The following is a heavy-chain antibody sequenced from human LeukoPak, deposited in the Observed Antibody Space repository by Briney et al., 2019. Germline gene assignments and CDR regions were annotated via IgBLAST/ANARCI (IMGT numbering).Heavy chain of an antibody. J-gene: IGHJ4*02. D-gene: IGHD3-3*01. Sequence: ASVTVSFKVSGYTLTELSMHWVRQAPGKGLEWMGGFDPEDGETIYAQKFQGRVTMTEDTSTDTAYMELSSLRSEDTAVYYCATRITIFGVVNPYYFDYWGQGTLVTVSS. CDR2: FDPEDGET. V-gene: IGHV1-24*01. CDR1: GYTLTELS. CDR3: ATRITIFGVVNPYYFDY.